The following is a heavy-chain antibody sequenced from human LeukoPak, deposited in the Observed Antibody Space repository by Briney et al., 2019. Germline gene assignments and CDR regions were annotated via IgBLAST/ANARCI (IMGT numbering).Heavy chain of an antibody. D-gene: IGHD3-22*01. Sequence: SETLSLTCTVSGGSISSYYWSWIRQPAGKGLEWIGRIYTSGSTNYNPSLKSRVTMSVDTSKNQFSLKLSSVTAADTAVYYCARANYDSAYGAFDIWGQGTMVTVAS. V-gene: IGHV4-4*07. J-gene: IGHJ3*02. CDR1: GGSISSYY. CDR3: ARANYDSAYGAFDI. CDR2: IYTSGST.